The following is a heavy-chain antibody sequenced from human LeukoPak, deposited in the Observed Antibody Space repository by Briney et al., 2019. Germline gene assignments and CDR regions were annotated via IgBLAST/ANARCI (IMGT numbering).Heavy chain of an antibody. Sequence: PGGSLRLSCAASGFTFSSYWMHWVRQAPGKGLVWVSRINSDGSSTSYADSVKGRFTISRDNAKNTLYLQMNSLRAEDTAVYYCARERGYSYGRPNYGMDVWGQGTTVTVSS. D-gene: IGHD5-18*01. CDR1: GFTFSSYW. V-gene: IGHV3-74*01. CDR3: ARERGYSYGRPNYGMDV. J-gene: IGHJ6*02. CDR2: INSDGSST.